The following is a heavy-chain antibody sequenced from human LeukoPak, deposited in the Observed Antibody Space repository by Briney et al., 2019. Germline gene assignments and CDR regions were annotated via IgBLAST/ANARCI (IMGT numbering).Heavy chain of an antibody. D-gene: IGHD6-19*01. Sequence: SETLSLTCAVYGGSFSGYYWSWIRQPPGKGLEWIGEINHSGSTNYNPSLKSRVTILVDTSKNQFSLKLSSVTAADTAVYYCARRVYNSGWYIDYWGQGTLVTVSS. J-gene: IGHJ4*02. CDR3: ARRVYNSGWYIDY. CDR1: GGSFSGYY. V-gene: IGHV4-34*01. CDR2: INHSGST.